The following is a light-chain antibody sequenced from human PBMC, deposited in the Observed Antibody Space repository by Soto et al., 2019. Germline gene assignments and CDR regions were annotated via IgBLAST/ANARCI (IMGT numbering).Light chain of an antibody. CDR2: DAS. CDR1: QSFSSY. V-gene: IGKV3-11*01. CDR3: QQRLT. Sequence: EIVLTQSPATLSLSPGERATLSCRASQSFSSYLAWYQQKPGQAPRLLIYDASNRATGIPARFSGSGSGTDFALTILRLEPADFAVYYCQQRLTFGGGTKVEGK. J-gene: IGKJ4*01.